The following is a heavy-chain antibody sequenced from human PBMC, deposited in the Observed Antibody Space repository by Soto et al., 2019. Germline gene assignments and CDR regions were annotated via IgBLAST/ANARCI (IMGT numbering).Heavy chain of an antibody. Sequence: ASVKVSCKASGYTFTSYGISWVRQAPGQGLEWMGWISAYNGNTNYAQKLQGRVTMTTDTSTSTAYMELRSLRSDDTAVYYCANKRTDVWSGPAHMDVWGQGTTVTVSS. CDR3: ANKRTDVWSGPAHMDV. J-gene: IGHJ6*02. CDR2: ISAYNGNT. V-gene: IGHV1-18*01. CDR1: GYTFTSYG. D-gene: IGHD3-3*01.